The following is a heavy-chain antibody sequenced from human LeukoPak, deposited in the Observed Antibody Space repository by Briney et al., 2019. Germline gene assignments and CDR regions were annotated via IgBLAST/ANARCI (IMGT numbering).Heavy chain of an antibody. D-gene: IGHD2-15*01. J-gene: IGHJ4*02. CDR2: VSAFNGNT. V-gene: IGHV1-18*01. CDR3: ARRGGSYSHSDF. CDR1: GYTFRIYG. Sequence: ASVTVSYKASGYTFRIYGIIWVRQAPGQALEWMGWVSAFNGNTDYAPKLQGRVTMTTDTSTTTAYMELRSLTSDDTAVYYCARRGGSYSHSDFWGQGTLVTVSS.